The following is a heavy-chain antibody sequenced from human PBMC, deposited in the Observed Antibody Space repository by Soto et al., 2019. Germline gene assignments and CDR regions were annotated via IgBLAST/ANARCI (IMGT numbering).Heavy chain of an antibody. D-gene: IGHD6-13*01. J-gene: IGHJ5*02. CDR3: ARMDSSRYYWFDP. V-gene: IGHV1-69*13. Sequence: SVNVACNSSGSTFSRYAISLVQQAPGQGLEWMGGIIPIFGTANYAQKFQGRVTITADESTSTAYMEMSSLRSEDTAVYSWARMDSSRYYWFDPWGQGTLVSVSS. CDR1: GSTFSRYA. CDR2: IIPIFGTA.